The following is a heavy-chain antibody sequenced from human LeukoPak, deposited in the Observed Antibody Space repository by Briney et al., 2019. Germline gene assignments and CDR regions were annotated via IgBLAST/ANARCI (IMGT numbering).Heavy chain of an antibody. CDR2: INPNSGGT. D-gene: IGHD1-14*01. Sequence: ASVKVSCKASGYTFTGYYMHWVRQAPGQGLEWMGRINPNSGGTNYAQKFRGRVTMTRDTSISTAYMELSRLRSDDTAVYYCARVSSPLQYNWFDPWGQGTLVTVSS. CDR1: GYTFTGYY. V-gene: IGHV1-2*06. J-gene: IGHJ5*02. CDR3: ARVSSPLQYNWFDP.